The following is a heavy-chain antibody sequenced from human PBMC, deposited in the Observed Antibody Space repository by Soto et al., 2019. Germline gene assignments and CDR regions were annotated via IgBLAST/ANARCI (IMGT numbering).Heavy chain of an antibody. CDR1: GGTFSSYA. V-gene: IGHV1-69*13. J-gene: IGHJ5*02. Sequence: ASVKVSCKASGGTFSSYAISWVRQAPGQGLEWVGGIIPIFGTANYAQKFQGRVTITADESTSTAYMELSSLRSEDTAVYYCAREAGGSNIAAVLLDPWGQGTLVTVSS. CDR3: AREAGGSNIAAVLLDP. D-gene: IGHD3-3*02. CDR2: IIPIFGTA.